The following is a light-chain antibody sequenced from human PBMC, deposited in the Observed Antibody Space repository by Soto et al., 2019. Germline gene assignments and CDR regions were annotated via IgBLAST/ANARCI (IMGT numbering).Light chain of an antibody. CDR2: DVS. J-gene: IGLJ2*01. Sequence: QSVLTQPRSVSGSPGQSVTISCTGTSSDVGGYNYVSRYQQHPGKAPQLMIYDVSKRPSGVPDRFSGSKSGNTASLTISGLQAEDEADYYCCSYAGSDTPVVFGGGTTLTV. V-gene: IGLV2-11*01. CDR1: SSDVGGYNY. CDR3: CSYAGSDTPVV.